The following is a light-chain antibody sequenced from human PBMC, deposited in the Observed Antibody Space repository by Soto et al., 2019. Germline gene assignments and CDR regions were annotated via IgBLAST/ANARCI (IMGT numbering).Light chain of an antibody. Sequence: EIVLTQSPVTLSVSPGEGATLSCRASQSVAGDLAWFQQTPGQVPRLLIYGASTRATGVPARFRGSGSGTDFTLTFSSLESGDFAVYYCQQYNNWPLTFGGGTNVEIK. CDR3: QQYNNWPLT. V-gene: IGKV3-15*01. CDR1: QSVAGD. CDR2: GAS. J-gene: IGKJ4*01.